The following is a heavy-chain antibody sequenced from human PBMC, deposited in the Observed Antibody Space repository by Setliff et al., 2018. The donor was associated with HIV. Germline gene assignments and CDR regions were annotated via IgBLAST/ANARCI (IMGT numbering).Heavy chain of an antibody. CDR2: IYYSGNT. CDR1: GGSSSSSSFY. CDR3: ARWHPPYGFWEEDY. V-gene: IGHV4-39*01. Sequence: SETLSLTCTVSGGSSSSSSFYWGWIRQPPGKGLEWIGSIYYSGNTYYNPSLKSRVTISVDTSKNQFSLKLSPVTAADTAVYYCARWHPPYGFWEEDYWGQGTLVTVSS. D-gene: IGHD3-10*01. J-gene: IGHJ4*02.